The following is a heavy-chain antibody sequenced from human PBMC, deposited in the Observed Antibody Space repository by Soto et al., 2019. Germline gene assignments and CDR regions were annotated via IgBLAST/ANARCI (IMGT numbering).Heavy chain of an antibody. V-gene: IGHV1-8*01. D-gene: IGHD3-10*01. CDR3: ARTLLWFGELENYYHYMDV. Sequence: ASVKVSCKASGYTFTSYDINWVRQATGQGLEWMGWMNPNSGNTGYAQKFQGRVTMTRNTSISTAYMELSSLRSEDTAVYYCARTLLWFGELENYYHYMDVWGKGTTVTVSS. J-gene: IGHJ6*03. CDR2: MNPNSGNT. CDR1: GYTFTSYD.